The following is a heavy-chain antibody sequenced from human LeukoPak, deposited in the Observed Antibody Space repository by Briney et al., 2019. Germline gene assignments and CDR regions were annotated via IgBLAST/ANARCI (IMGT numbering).Heavy chain of an antibody. CDR1: GFTFSSYA. Sequence: GGSLRLSCAASGFTFSSYAMSWVRQAPGKGLEWVSAISGSGGSTYYADSVEGRFTISRDNSKNTLYLQMNSLRAEDTAVYYCAKDVFYYYDSSGPGEDAFDIWGQGTMVTVSS. CDR2: ISGSGGST. J-gene: IGHJ3*02. V-gene: IGHV3-23*01. CDR3: AKDVFYYYDSSGPGEDAFDI. D-gene: IGHD3-22*01.